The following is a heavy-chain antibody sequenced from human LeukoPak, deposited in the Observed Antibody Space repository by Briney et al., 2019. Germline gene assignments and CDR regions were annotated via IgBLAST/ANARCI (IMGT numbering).Heavy chain of an antibody. Sequence: PSETLSLTCAVYGGSFSGYQWNRIRQPPGKGLEWIGEVNHSGSTNYNPSLKSRVTISVDTSRNQFSLKLSSVTAADTAVYYCARDLKLQAAAGTGDWFDPWGQGTLVTVSS. D-gene: IGHD6-13*01. CDR2: VNHSGST. V-gene: IGHV4-34*01. J-gene: IGHJ5*02. CDR3: ARDLKLQAAAGTGDWFDP. CDR1: GGSFSGYQ.